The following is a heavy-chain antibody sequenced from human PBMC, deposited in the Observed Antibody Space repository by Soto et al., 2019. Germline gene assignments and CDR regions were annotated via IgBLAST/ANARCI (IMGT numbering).Heavy chain of an antibody. CDR3: ATENLGIAIDY. J-gene: IGHJ4*02. Sequence: PSETLSLTCTVSGGSISSGDYYWSWIRQPPGKGLEWIGYIYYSGITYYNPSLKSRVTISVDTSKNQFSLKLSSVTAADTAVYYCATENLGIAIDYWGQGTLVTVYS. CDR2: IYYSGIT. D-gene: IGHD6-13*01. V-gene: IGHV4-30-4*01. CDR1: GGSISSGDYY.